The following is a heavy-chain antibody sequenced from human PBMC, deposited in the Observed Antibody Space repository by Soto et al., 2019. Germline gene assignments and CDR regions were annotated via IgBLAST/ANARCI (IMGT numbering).Heavy chain of an antibody. V-gene: IGHV1-2*04. Sequence: SVKVSCKASGYTFTDYFMHWVRQAPGQGLEWMGWINPSSGGTNYAQKFQGWVTMTRDTSTSTAYMELSRLRSDDTAVYYCTRARGSGYYYYVMDVWGQGTTVTVSS. J-gene: IGHJ6*02. CDR2: INPSSGGT. D-gene: IGHD1-26*01. CDR1: GYTFTDYF. CDR3: TRARGSGYYYYVMDV.